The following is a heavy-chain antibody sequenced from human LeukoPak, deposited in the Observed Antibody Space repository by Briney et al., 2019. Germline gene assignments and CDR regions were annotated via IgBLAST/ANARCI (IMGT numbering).Heavy chain of an antibody. CDR1: GFTFSNYA. CDR3: ARDYGTHMNCSKAGGVCGAFDI. V-gene: IGHV3-33*01. D-gene: IGHD2-8*02. Sequence: HPGGSLRLSCAAAGFTFSNYAIHWVRQAPGKGLEWVAVIWFDGSDKYYADSVKGRFTISRDNSKNTVSLQMNSLRAEDTAVYYCARDYGTHMNCSKAGGVCGAFDIWGQGTMVTVSP. J-gene: IGHJ3*02. CDR2: IWFDGSDK.